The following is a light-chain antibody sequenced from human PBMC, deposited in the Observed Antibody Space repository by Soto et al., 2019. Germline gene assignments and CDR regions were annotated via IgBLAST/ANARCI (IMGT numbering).Light chain of an antibody. Sequence: EIVLTQSPATVSVSPGEGATLSCWASQSVGTSVAWYQQKTGQAPRLLIYGASTRATGVPARFSGSGSGTDFTLTIASLQSEDFGVYYCQQYNNWPPITFGQGTRLEIK. V-gene: IGKV3-15*01. CDR3: QQYNNWPPIT. J-gene: IGKJ5*01. CDR1: QSVGTS. CDR2: GAS.